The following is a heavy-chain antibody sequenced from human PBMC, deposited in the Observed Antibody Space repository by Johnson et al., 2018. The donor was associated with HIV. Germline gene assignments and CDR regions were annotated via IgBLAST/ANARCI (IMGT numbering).Heavy chain of an antibody. CDR3: ASRSYGYVRHAFDI. CDR2: MNKDGSDT. D-gene: IGHD5-18*01. Sequence: VQLVEAGGGLVKPGGSLRLSSAATGCTLSNYWKHWVRQVTGKGLVWVLRMNKDGSDTTYGDTVMGRFTISRDDAKNTLYLQMNSLRAEDTAVYYCASRSYGYVRHAFDIWGQGTMVTVSS. V-gene: IGHV3-74*02. J-gene: IGHJ3*02. CDR1: GCTLSNYW.